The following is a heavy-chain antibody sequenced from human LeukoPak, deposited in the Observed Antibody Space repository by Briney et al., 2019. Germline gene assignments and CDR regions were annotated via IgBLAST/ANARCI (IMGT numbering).Heavy chain of an antibody. CDR3: AKQLGYCSDGSCYFPY. CDR2: ISYDGSNK. D-gene: IGHD2-15*01. V-gene: IGHV3-30*18. Sequence: GGSLRLSCAASGFTFSSYGMHWVRQAPGKGLEWVAVISYDGSNKYYADSVKGRFTISRDNSKNTLCLQMNSLRAEDTAVYYCAKQLGYCSDGSCYFPYWGQGTLVTVSS. J-gene: IGHJ4*02. CDR1: GFTFSSYG.